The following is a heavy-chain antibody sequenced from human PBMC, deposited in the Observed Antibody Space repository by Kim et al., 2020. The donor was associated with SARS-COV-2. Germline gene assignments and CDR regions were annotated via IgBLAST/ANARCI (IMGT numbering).Heavy chain of an antibody. D-gene: IGHD6-13*01. J-gene: IGHJ6*02. Sequence: GGSLRLSCAASGFTFSSYGMHWVRQAPGKGLEWVAVIWYDGSNKYYADSVKGRFTISRDNSKNTLYLQMNSLRAEDTAVYYCAKDSIAADYYYGMDVWGQGTTVTVSS. CDR1: GFTFSSYG. CDR2: IWYDGSNK. CDR3: AKDSIAADYYYGMDV. V-gene: IGHV3-33*06.